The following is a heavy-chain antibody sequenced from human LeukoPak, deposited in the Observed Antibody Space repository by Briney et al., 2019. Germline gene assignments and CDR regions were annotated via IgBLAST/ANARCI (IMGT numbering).Heavy chain of an antibody. Sequence: GGSLRLSCAASGFTFSDYWMHWVRQAPGKGLVWVSRINTDGSFTRYADSVQGRFTISRDTAKNTLFLQMNSLRAEDTAVYYCAKDPRTMVTYYYDYYMDVWGKGTTVTVSS. J-gene: IGHJ6*03. CDR3: AKDPRTMVTYYYDYYMDV. CDR1: GFTFSDYW. D-gene: IGHD4/OR15-4a*01. V-gene: IGHV3-74*01. CDR2: INTDGSFT.